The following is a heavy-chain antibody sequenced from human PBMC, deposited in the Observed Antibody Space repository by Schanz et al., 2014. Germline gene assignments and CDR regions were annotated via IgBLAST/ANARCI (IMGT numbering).Heavy chain of an antibody. J-gene: IGHJ4*02. Sequence: QVQLVESGGGVVQPGRSLRLSCAASGFTFSSYGMHWVRQAPGKGLEWVAVIWYDGSNKYYAESVKGRFTISRDNAKNSLFLQMNSLRAEDTAVYYCAGGEYQLLYGNWGQGTLVTVSS. V-gene: IGHV3-33*08. CDR1: GFTFSSYG. CDR2: IWYDGSNK. CDR3: AGGEYQLLYGN. D-gene: IGHD2-2*02.